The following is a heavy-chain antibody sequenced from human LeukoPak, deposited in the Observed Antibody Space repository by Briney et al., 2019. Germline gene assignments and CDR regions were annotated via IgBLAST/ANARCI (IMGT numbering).Heavy chain of an antibody. CDR2: INPHSGGT. CDR1: GYTFTGYY. V-gene: IGHV1-2*02. D-gene: IGHD5-18*01. Sequence: ASVKVSFKASGYTFTGYYIHWVRQAPGQGLEGMGWINPHSGGTNYAQKFQGRVTMTRDTSISTVYMELSRLRSDDTAVYYCARDWPARGYSYDYYFDYWGQGTLVTVSS. J-gene: IGHJ4*02. CDR3: ARDWPARGYSYDYYFDY.